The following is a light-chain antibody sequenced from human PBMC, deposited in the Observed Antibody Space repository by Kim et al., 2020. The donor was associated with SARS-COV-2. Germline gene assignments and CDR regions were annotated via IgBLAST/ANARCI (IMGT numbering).Light chain of an antibody. CDR3: QQSYTTHSIT. Sequence: VGDRVTITCRARQSINSYLNWYQQKPGKAPKILIYAASSLQSGVPARFSGSGSGTDFTLTISSLQPEDIATYYCQQSYTTHSITFGQGTRLEIK. V-gene: IGKV1-39*01. J-gene: IGKJ5*01. CDR1: QSINSY. CDR2: AAS.